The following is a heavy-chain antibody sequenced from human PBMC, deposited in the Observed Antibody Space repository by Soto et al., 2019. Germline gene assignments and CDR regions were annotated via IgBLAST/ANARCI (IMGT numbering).Heavy chain of an antibody. Sequence: GGSLRLSCAASGFTFSSYAMHWVRQAPGKGLEWVAVISYDGSNKYYADSVKGRFTISRDNSKNTLYLQMNSLRAEDTAVYYCARDPGYSYDYETTYNWFDPWGQGTLVTVSS. D-gene: IGHD5-18*01. CDR1: GFTFSSYA. V-gene: IGHV3-30-3*01. CDR3: ARDPGYSYDYETTYNWFDP. CDR2: ISYDGSNK. J-gene: IGHJ5*02.